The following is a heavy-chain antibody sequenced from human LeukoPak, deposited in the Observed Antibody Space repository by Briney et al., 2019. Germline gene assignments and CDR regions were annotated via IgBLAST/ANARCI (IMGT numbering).Heavy chain of an antibody. Sequence: GGALRLSCAASGFTFSSYGMHWVRQAPGKGLEWVAVIWYDGSNKYYADSVKGRFTISRDNSKNTLYLQMNSLRAEDTAVYYCARESPFYGMDVWGQGTTVTVSS. V-gene: IGHV3-33*01. CDR3: ARESPFYGMDV. CDR2: IWYDGSNK. CDR1: GFTFSSYG. J-gene: IGHJ6*02.